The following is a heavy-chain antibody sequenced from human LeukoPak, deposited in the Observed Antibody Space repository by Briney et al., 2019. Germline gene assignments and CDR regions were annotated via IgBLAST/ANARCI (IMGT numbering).Heavy chain of an antibody. CDR2: IKQDGSAK. D-gene: IGHD6-19*01. J-gene: IGHJ4*02. CDR1: GLTFSSYN. V-gene: IGHV3-7*04. Sequence: GRSLRLSCAASGLTFSSYNMNWVRQAPGKGLEWVANIKQDGSAKYYVDSVKGRFTISRDNAKNSLYLQMNSLGAEDTAVYYCARTIREQWLTIDYWGQGTLVTFSS. CDR3: ARTIREQWLTIDY.